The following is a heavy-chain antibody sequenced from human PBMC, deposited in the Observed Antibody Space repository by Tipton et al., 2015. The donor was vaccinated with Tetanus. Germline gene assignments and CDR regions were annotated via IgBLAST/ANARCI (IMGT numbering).Heavy chain of an antibody. D-gene: IGHD3-10*01. CDR2: IYYSGST. CDR3: ARHHPLLWFGELLSALDY. J-gene: IGHJ4*02. Sequence: LRLSCTVSGGSISSSSYYWGWIRQPPGKGLEWIGSIYYSGSTYYNPSLKSRVTISVDTSKNQFSLKLSSVTAADTAVYYCARHHPLLWFGELLSALDYWGQGTLVTVSS. V-gene: IGHV4-39*01. CDR1: GGSISSSSYY.